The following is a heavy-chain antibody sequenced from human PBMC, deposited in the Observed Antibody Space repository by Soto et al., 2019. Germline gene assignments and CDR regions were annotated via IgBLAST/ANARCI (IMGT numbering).Heavy chain of an antibody. CDR2: INSDGSST. J-gene: IGHJ6*02. V-gene: IGHV3-74*01. CDR3: ARDYCSSTSCYRYYYYGMDV. CDR1: GFTFSSYW. Sequence: PGGSLRLSCAASGFTFSSYWMHWVRQAPGKGLVWVSRINSDGSSTNYADSVKGRFTIPRDNAKDTLYLQMNSLRAEDTAVYYCARDYCSSTSCYRYYYYGMDVWGQGTTVTVSS. D-gene: IGHD2-2*02.